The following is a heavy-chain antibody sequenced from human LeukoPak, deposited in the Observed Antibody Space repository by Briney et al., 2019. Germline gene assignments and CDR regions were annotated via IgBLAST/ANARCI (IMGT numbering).Heavy chain of an antibody. J-gene: IGHJ4*02. D-gene: IGHD3-16*02. Sequence: GGSLRLSCQASGFTFSSYAMSWVRQAAGKGLEWVSAISGSGGSTYYANSVKGRFTISRDNSKNTLYLQMTSLRAEDTAVYYCASPHAVEGVILYYFDYWGQGTLVTVSS. CDR1: GFTFSSYA. V-gene: IGHV3-23*01. CDR2: ISGSGGST. CDR3: ASPHAVEGVILYYFDY.